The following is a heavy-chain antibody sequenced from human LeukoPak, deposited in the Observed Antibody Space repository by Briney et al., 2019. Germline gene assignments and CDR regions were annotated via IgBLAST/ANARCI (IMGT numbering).Heavy chain of an antibody. CDR1: GGSFSGYY. D-gene: IGHD3-22*01. CDR2: INHSGST. CDR3: ARGRYCYDSSGYVDY. V-gene: IGHV4-34*01. J-gene: IGHJ4*02. Sequence: PSETLSLTCAVYGGSFSGYYWSWIRQPPGKGLEWIGEINHSGSTDYNPSLKSRVTISVDTSKNQFSLKLSSVTAADTAVYYCARGRYCYDSSGYVDYWGQGTLVTVSS.